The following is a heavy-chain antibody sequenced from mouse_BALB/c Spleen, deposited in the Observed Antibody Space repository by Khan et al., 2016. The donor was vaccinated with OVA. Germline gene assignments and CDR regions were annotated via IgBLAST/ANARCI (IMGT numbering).Heavy chain of an antibody. CDR2: INPHIGET. Sequence: VQLKESGPELVKPGASVKIPCKASGYSFTGYFMNWVMQSHGKSLEWIGRINPHIGETFYNQKFKGKATLTVDESSSTAHMELRSLASEDSAVYYCARIYRSDFDYWGQGTTLTVSS. J-gene: IGHJ2*01. V-gene: IGHV1-20*02. CDR1: GYSFTGYF. D-gene: IGHD1-1*01. CDR3: ARIYRSDFDY.